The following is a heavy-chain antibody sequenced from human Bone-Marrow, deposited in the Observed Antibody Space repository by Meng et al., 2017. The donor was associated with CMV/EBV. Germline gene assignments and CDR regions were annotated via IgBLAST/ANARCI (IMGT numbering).Heavy chain of an antibody. D-gene: IGHD3-3*01. CDR1: GFTFSDYY. J-gene: IGHJ6*02. CDR3: ARDRANRAYDFWSGYYLDYYYGMDV. CDR2: ISSSCSTI. Sequence: GEALKISCAASGFTFSDYYMSWIRQAPGKGLEWVSYISSSCSTIYYADSVKGRFTISRDNAKNSLYLQMNSLRAEDTAVYYCARDRANRAYDFWSGYYLDYYYGMDVWGQGTTVTVSS. V-gene: IGHV3-11*04.